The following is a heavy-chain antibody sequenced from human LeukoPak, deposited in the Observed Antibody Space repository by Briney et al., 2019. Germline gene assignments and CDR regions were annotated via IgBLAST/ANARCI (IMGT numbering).Heavy chain of an antibody. CDR1: GYSFTSYW. D-gene: IGHD3-22*01. CDR2: IYPGDSDT. Sequence: GESLQISCKGSGYSFTSYWIGWVRQMPGKGLEWMGIIYPGDSDTRYSPSFQGQVTISADKSISTAYLQWSSLKASDTAMYYCARTYYYDSSGYYYWYFDLWGRGTLVTVSS. CDR3: ARTYYYDSSGYYYWYFDL. J-gene: IGHJ2*01. V-gene: IGHV5-51*01.